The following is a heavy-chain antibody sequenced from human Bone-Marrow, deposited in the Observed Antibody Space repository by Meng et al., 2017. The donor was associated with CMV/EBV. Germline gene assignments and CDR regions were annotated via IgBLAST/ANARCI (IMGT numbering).Heavy chain of an antibody. V-gene: IGHV3-23*01. D-gene: IGHD2-2*01. CDR1: GFTFSSYA. Sequence: GGSLRLSCAASGFTFSSYAMSWVRQAPGKGLEWVSAISGSGGSTYYADSVKGRFTISRDNSKNTLYLQMNSLRAEDTAVYYCAKDQGYCSSTSCYWYYYGMDVWGQRTTVAASS. J-gene: IGHJ6*02. CDR3: AKDQGYCSSTSCYWYYYGMDV. CDR2: ISGSGGST.